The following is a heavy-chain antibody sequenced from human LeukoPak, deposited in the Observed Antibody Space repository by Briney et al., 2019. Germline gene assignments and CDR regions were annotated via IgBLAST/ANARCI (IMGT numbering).Heavy chain of an antibody. Sequence: PGGSLRLSCAASGFTFSSYAMHWVRQAPGKGLEWVAVISYDGSNKYYADSVKGRFTISRDNSKNTLYLQMNSLRAEDTAVYYCARDLSGYEDYWGQGTLVTVSS. D-gene: IGHD5-12*01. CDR3: ARDLSGYEDY. V-gene: IGHV3-30-3*01. CDR1: GFTFSSYA. CDR2: ISYDGSNK. J-gene: IGHJ4*02.